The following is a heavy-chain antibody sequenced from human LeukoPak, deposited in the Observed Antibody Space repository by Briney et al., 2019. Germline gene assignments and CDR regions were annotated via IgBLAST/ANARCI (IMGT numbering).Heavy chain of an antibody. D-gene: IGHD2-2*01. CDR1: GGSISSGDYY. CDR2: IYYSGST. J-gene: IGHJ4*02. V-gene: IGHV4-30-4*08. Sequence: SETLSLTCTVSGGSISSGDYYWSWIRQPPGKGLEWIGYIYYSGSTYYNPSLKSRVTISVDTSKNQFSLKLSSVTAADTAVYYCARGLYCSSTSCLFDYWGQGTLVTVSS. CDR3: ARGLYCSSTSCLFDY.